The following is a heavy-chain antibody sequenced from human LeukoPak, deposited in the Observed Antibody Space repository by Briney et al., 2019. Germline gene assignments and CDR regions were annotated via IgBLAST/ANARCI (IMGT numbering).Heavy chain of an antibody. CDR3: AREAPRIAADHFD. CDR2: ISSSGSTI. J-gene: IGHJ4*02. D-gene: IGHD6-13*01. Sequence: GGSLRLSCSASGFTFSNYWMSWIRQAPGKGLEWVSYISSSGSTIYYADSVKGRFTISRDNAKNSLYLQMNSLRAEDTAVYYCAREAPRIAADHFDWGQGTLVTVSS. V-gene: IGHV3-11*04. CDR1: GFTFSNYW.